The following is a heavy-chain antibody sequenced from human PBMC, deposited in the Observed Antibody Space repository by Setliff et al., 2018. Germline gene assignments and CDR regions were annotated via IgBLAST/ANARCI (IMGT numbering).Heavy chain of an antibody. V-gene: IGHV3-23*01. CDR1: GFTFSSYA. D-gene: IGHD2-15*01. Sequence: GGSLRLSCAASGFTFSSYAMSWVRQAPGKGLEWVSLTSDDGSRRFYADSVKGRFTISRDNSKNTVYLDVNSLRAEDTAVYYCAKRGPYCSGGTCHYYFDYWGQGTLVTVSS. CDR2: TSDDGSRR. CDR3: AKRGPYCSGGTCHYYFDY. J-gene: IGHJ4*02.